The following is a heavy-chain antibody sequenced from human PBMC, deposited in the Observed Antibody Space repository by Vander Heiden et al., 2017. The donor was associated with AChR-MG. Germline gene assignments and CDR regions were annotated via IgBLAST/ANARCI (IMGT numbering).Heavy chain of an antibody. J-gene: IGHJ4*02. CDR3: ARVYCSSASCLFDF. D-gene: IGHD2-2*01. CDR2: VYTSGST. V-gene: IGHV4-4*07. Sequence: QVQLQESGPGLVKPSGTLSLTCTVSGGSISGYYWSWIRQPAGKGLEWIGRVYTSGSTSYSPSLKSRVTMSVDTSKNQFSLKLSSVTAADTAVYYCARVYCSSASCLFDFWGQGTLVTVSS. CDR1: GGSISGYY.